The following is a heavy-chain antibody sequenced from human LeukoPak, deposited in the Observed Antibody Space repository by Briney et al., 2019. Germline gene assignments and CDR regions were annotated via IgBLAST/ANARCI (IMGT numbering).Heavy chain of an antibody. CDR2: ISGSGGST. Sequence: TGGSVRLSCAASGFTFSSYDMSWVRQAPGKGLEWVSAISGSGGSTYYADSVKGRFTISRDNSKNTLYLQMNSLRAEDTAVYYCAKDLVRGGYDDYWGQGTLVTVSS. D-gene: IGHD5-12*01. J-gene: IGHJ4*02. CDR1: GFTFSSYD. V-gene: IGHV3-23*01. CDR3: AKDLVRGGYDDY.